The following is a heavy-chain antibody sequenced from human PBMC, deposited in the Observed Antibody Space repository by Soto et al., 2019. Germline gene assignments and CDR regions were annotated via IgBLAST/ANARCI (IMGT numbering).Heavy chain of an antibody. D-gene: IGHD6-13*01. Sequence: GESLKISCAASGFTFSSYGMHWVRQAPGKGLEWVAVISYDGSNKYYADSVKGRFTISRDNSKNTLYLQMNSLRAEDTAVYYCAKDARPYSSSPDYWGQGALVTVSS. CDR2: ISYDGSNK. CDR3: AKDARPYSSSPDY. V-gene: IGHV3-30*18. J-gene: IGHJ4*02. CDR1: GFTFSSYG.